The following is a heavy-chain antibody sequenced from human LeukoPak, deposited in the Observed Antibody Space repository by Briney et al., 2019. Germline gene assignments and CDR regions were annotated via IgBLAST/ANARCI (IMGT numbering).Heavy chain of an antibody. CDR1: GFTFSNAW. V-gene: IGHV3-15*01. Sequence: GGSLRLSCAASGFTFSNAWMSWVRQAPGKGLEWVGRIKSKTDGGATDYAAPVKGRFTISRDDSKNTLYLQMNSLKTGDTAVYYCTTVVVVAAKNAGWGQGTLVTVSS. J-gene: IGHJ4*02. D-gene: IGHD2-15*01. CDR3: TTVVVVAAKNAG. CDR2: IKSKTDGGAT.